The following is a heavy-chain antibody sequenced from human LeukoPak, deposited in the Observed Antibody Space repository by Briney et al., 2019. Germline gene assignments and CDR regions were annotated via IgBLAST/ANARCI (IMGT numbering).Heavy chain of an antibody. V-gene: IGHV3-15*01. CDR3: VTDVPYPAPQIDF. Sequence: GGSLRLSCAASGLTLSSAWMSSVRQAPGKGLEWDGRVKTKAEGGTTEYAAPEKGRLTISRDDPKNTLELQMNSVKTADTGMYYCVTDVPYPAPQIDFWGQGTLVTVSS. CDR2: VKTKAEGGTT. CDR1: GLTLSSAW. J-gene: IGHJ4*02. D-gene: IGHD2-2*01.